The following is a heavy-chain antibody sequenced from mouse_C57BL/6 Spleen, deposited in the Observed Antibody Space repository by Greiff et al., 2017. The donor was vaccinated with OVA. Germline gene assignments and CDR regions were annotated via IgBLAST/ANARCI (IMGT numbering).Heavy chain of an antibody. Sequence: VQLQQPGAELVRPGTSVKLSCKASGYTFTSYWMHWVKQRPGQGLEWIGVIDPSDSSTNYNEKFKGKATLTVDTSSSTSYMQLSSLTSEDSAVYYCAKSTTVVATRAFDYWGQGTTLTVSS. CDR2: IDPSDSST. J-gene: IGHJ2*01. CDR1: GYTFTSYW. V-gene: IGHV1-59*01. CDR3: AKSTTVVATRAFDY. D-gene: IGHD1-1*01.